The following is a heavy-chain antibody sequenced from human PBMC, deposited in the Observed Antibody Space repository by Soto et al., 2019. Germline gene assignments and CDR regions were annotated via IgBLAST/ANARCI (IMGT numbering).Heavy chain of an antibody. V-gene: IGHV4-30-4*01. CDR1: GGSISSGDYY. D-gene: IGHD3-10*01. J-gene: IGHJ6*02. CDR2: IYDSGST. CDR3: ARDPSMVRVVYGMDV. Sequence: QVQLQESGPGLVKPSQTLSLTCTVAGGSISSGDYYWSWIRQPPGKGLEWIGYIYDSGSTYYNPSLKSRVTIAVDTSKNQFSLKLSSVTAADPAVYYCARDPSMVRVVYGMDVWGQGTTETVSS.